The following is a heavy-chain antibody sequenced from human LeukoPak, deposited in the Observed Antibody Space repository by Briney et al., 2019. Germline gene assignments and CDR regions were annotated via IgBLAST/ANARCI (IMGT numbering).Heavy chain of an antibody. CDR2: ISWNSGSI. Sequence: PGGSLRLSCAASGFTFDDYAMHWVRQAPGKGLEWVSGISWNSGSIGYADSVKGRFTISRDNAKNSLCLQMNSLRAEDTALYYCATRSGYWGQGTLVTVSS. V-gene: IGHV3-9*01. CDR3: ATRSGY. D-gene: IGHD2-15*01. CDR1: GFTFDDYA. J-gene: IGHJ4*02.